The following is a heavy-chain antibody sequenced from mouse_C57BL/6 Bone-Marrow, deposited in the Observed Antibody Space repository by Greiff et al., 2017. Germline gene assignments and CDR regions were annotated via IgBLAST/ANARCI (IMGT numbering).Heavy chain of an antibody. CDR2: ISYSGST. V-gene: IGHV3-8*01. J-gene: IGHJ4*01. D-gene: IGHD2-10*02. CDR3: TRLRSRVYFNAMDY. Sequence: EVHLVESGPGLAKPSQTLSLTCSVTGYSITSDYWNWIRKFPGNKLEYMGYISYSGSTNYNPSLKSRISIPRDPSKNQYYLQLNSVTTEITATYSCTRLRSRVYFNAMDYWGQGTSVTVSS. CDR1: GYSITSDY.